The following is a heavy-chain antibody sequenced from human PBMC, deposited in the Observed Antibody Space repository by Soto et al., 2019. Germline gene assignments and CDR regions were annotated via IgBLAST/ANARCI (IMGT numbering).Heavy chain of an antibody. CDR3: ARDTNLGWYLARNNSFDP. CDR2: INPNSGGT. J-gene: IGHJ5*02. CDR1: GYTFTGYY. Sequence: ASVKVSCKASGYTFTGYYMHWVRQAPGQGLEWMGWINPNSGGTNYAQKFQGWVTMTRDTSISTAYMELSRLRSDDTAVYYCARDTNLGWYLARNNSFDPWGQGTLVNVSS. D-gene: IGHD6-19*01. V-gene: IGHV1-2*04.